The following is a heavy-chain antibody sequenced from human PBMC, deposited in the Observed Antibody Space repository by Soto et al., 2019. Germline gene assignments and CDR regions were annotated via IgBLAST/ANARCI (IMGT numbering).Heavy chain of an antibody. Sequence: EVQLSESGGGLVQPGGSLKLSCAASGFTFTSYVINWVRQAPGKGLEWVAAASGSGDNTYYADSVKGRFTISRDISENLVKLQMNSLRAEDTAVHYCSKGRYQQDFWGQGTLVTVS. CDR3: SKGRYQQDF. V-gene: IGHV3-23*01. CDR2: ASGSGDNT. D-gene: IGHD3-16*02. CDR1: GFTFTSYV. J-gene: IGHJ4*02.